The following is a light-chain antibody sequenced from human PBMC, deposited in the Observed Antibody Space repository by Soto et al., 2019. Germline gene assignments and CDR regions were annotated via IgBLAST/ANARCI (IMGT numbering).Light chain of an antibody. CDR2: GNS. Sequence: QLVLTQSPSVSGAPGQRVTISCTGSSSNIGAGYDVHWYQQLPGTAPKLLIYGNSNRPSGVPDRFSGSKSGTSASLAITGLQAEDEADYYCQSYDSSLRVVFGGGTKLTVL. J-gene: IGLJ2*01. CDR3: QSYDSSLRVV. CDR1: SSNIGAGYD. V-gene: IGLV1-40*01.